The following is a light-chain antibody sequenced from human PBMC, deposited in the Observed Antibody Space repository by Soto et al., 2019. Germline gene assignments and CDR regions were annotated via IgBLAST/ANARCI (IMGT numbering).Light chain of an antibody. V-gene: IGKV3-20*01. J-gene: IGKJ1*01. CDR1: QSVSSSY. Sequence: DIVLTQSPGTLSLSPGARDAVSCRASQSVSSSYLAWYQQKPGQAPRLLIYGASSRATGIPDRFSGSGSGTDFTLTISRLEPEDFATYYCQHYNSYSEAFGQGTKVDIK. CDR3: QHYNSYSEA. CDR2: GAS.